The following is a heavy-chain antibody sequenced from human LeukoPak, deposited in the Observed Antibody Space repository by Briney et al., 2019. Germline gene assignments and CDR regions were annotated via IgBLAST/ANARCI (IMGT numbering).Heavy chain of an antibody. D-gene: IGHD3-10*01. CDR1: GFTFSSNA. CDR3: ARDGPAVPGQSRAFDV. J-gene: IGHJ3*01. CDR2: ISGSGGST. Sequence: PGGSLRLSCAASGFTFSSNAMSWVRQAPGKGLEWVSDISGSGGSTYYADPVKGRFTISRDNSKNTPYLQMNSLRAEDAAVYYCARDGPAVPGQSRAFDVWGQGTMVTVSS. V-gene: IGHV3-23*01.